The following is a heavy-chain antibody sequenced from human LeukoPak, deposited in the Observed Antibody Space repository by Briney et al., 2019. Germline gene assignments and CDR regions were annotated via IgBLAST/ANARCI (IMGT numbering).Heavy chain of an antibody. D-gene: IGHD4-23*01. J-gene: IGHJ6*03. CDR3: AKDSGGGYYYMDV. CDR1: GFTFSSYS. Sequence: GRSLRLSCAASGFTFSSYSMNWVRQAPGKGLEWVSYISSSSSTISYADSVKGRFTIPRDNAKNSLYLQMNSLRAEDTAVYYCAKDSGGGYYYMDVWGKGTTVTVSS. V-gene: IGHV3-48*01. CDR2: ISSSSSTI.